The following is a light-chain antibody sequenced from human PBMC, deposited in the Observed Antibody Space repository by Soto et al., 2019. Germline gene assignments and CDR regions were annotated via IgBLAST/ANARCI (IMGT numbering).Light chain of an antibody. J-gene: IGKJ4*01. V-gene: IGKV3-15*01. Sequence: EIVITQSPATLSVSPGEGATLSCRASQGIGNTLAWYQQKPGQXPRXXIFGASIRATGVPARFSGSGSGTDFTITINSLQSEDFEVYDCQHYVNWPLTFGGGTKVDIK. CDR3: QHYVNWPLT. CDR2: GAS. CDR1: QGIGNT.